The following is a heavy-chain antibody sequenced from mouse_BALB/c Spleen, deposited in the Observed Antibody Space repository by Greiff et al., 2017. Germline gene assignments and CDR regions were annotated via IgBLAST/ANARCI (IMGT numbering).Heavy chain of an antibody. Sequence: EVKLVESGGGLVQPGGSRKLSCAASGFTFSDYGMAWVRQAPGKGPEWVAFISNLAYSIYYADTVTGRFTISRENAKNTLYLEMSSLRSEDTAMYYCARGDYDGPPFAYWGQGTLVTVSA. CDR1: GFTFSDYG. CDR3: ARGDYDGPPFAY. V-gene: IGHV5-15*02. CDR2: ISNLAYSI. D-gene: IGHD2-4*01. J-gene: IGHJ3*01.